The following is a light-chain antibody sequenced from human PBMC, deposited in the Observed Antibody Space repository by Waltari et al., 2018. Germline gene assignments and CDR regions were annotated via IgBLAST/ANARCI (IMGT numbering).Light chain of an antibody. CDR2: DDS. V-gene: IGLV3-21*01. Sequence: SSVLTQPPSVSLAPGKTARITCGGNKIGVKSVHRYQQKPGQAPVVVIYDDSDRPSGIPERFSGSNSGNTATLTISRVEAGDEADYYCQVWDSSTDHVVFGGGTKLTVL. CDR3: QVWDSSTDHVV. CDR1: KIGVKS. J-gene: IGLJ2*01.